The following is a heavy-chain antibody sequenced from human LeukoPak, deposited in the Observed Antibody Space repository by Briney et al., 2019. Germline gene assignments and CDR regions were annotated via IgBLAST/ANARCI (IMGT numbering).Heavy chain of an antibody. J-gene: IGHJ4*02. V-gene: IGHV4-39*07. CDR3: ARDPPGASATITQYCSGGSCYSPYYFDY. Sequence: PSETLSLTCTVSGGSISSSSYYWGWIRQPPGKGLEWIGSIYYSGSTYYNPSLKSRVTISVDTSKNQFSLKLSSVTAADTAVYYCARDPPGASATITQYCSGGSCYSPYYFDYWGQGTLVTASS. CDR1: GGSISSSSYY. D-gene: IGHD2-15*01. CDR2: IYYSGST.